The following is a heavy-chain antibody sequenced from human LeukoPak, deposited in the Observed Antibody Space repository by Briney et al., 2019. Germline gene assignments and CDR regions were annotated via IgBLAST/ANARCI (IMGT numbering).Heavy chain of an antibody. V-gene: IGHV4-59*08. D-gene: IGHD6-13*01. Sequence: PSETLSLTCTVSGASIRNYYWSWIRRSPGKGLEWIGYIYYSGSTNYNPSLESRVAMSVDTSKNQFSLRLSSVTAADTAIYYCARRYSSSWYVGFFDPWGQGTLVTVSS. J-gene: IGHJ5*02. CDR2: IYYSGST. CDR3: ARRYSSSWYVGFFDP. CDR1: GASIRNYY.